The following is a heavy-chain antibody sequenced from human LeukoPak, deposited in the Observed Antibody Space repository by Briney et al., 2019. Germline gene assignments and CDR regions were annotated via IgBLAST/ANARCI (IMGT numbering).Heavy chain of an antibody. CDR1: NGSISSSSYY. CDR3: VGDNFYYFDH. CDR2: IYYMGST. V-gene: IGHV4-39*01. J-gene: IGHJ4*02. D-gene: IGHD5-24*01. Sequence: QPWDCLSLTCTVSNGSISSSSYYWGWIRQPPGRGPEWIRSIYYMGSTYYNPSLKSRINMSVDASKNQFFLKLSAVIAADTAVYYCVGDNFYYFDHWGQGILVT.